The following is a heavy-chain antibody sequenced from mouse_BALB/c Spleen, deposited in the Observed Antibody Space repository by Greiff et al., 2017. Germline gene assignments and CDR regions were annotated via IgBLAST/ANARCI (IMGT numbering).Heavy chain of an antibody. V-gene: IGHV7-1*02. CDR1: GFTFSDFY. Sequence: DVQLVESGGGLVQPGGSLRLSCATSGFTFSDFYMEWVRQPPGKRLEWIAASRNKANDYTTEYSATVKGRFIVSRDTSQSILYLLMNALRAEDTAIYYCAREGGRCDAMDYWGQGTSVTVSS. J-gene: IGHJ4*01. CDR3: AREGGRCDAMDY. CDR2: SRNKANDYTT.